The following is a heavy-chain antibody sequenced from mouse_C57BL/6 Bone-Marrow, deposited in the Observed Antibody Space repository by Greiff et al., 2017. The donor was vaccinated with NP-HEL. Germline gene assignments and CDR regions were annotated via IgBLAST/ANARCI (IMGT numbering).Heavy chain of an antibody. CDR3: VREGITTVVSSSYWYFDV. CDR2: IRSKSSNYAT. D-gene: IGHD1-1*01. V-gene: IGHV10-3*01. Sequence: DVHLVESGGGLVQPKGSLKLSCAASGFTFNTYAMHWVRQAPGKGLEWVARIRSKSSNYATYYADSVKDRFTISRDDSQSMLYLQMNNLKTEDTAMYYCVREGITTVVSSSYWYFDVWGTGTTVTVSS. J-gene: IGHJ1*03. CDR1: GFTFNTYA.